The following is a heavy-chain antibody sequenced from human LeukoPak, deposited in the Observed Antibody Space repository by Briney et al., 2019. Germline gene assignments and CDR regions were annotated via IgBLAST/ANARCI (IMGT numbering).Heavy chain of an antibody. Sequence: SETLSPTCTVSGGSISSYYWSWIRQPPGKGLEWIGYIYYSGSTNYNPSLKSRVTISVDTSKNQFSLKLSSVTAADTAVYYCARVRMGGPYYFDYWGQGTLVTVSS. CDR2: IYYSGST. CDR3: ARVRMGGPYYFDY. V-gene: IGHV4-59*01. CDR1: GGSISSYY. D-gene: IGHD3-16*01. J-gene: IGHJ4*02.